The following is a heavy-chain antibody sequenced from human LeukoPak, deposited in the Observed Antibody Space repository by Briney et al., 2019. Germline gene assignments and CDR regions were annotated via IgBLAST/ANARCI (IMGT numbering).Heavy chain of an antibody. Sequence: SETLSLTCTVSGGSISSYYWSWIRQPPGKGLEWIGYICYSGSTNYNPSLKSRVTISVDTSKNQFSLKLSSVTAADTAVYYCARGILTGYSANYYYYYYMDVWGKGTTVTVSS. CDR2: ICYSGST. V-gene: IGHV4-59*01. CDR1: GGSISSYY. CDR3: ARGILTGYSANYYYYYYMDV. D-gene: IGHD3-9*01. J-gene: IGHJ6*03.